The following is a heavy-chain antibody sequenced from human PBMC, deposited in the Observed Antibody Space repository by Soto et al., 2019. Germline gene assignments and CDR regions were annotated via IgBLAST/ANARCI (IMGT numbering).Heavy chain of an antibody. V-gene: IGHV4-30-2*01. Sequence: PSETLSLTCAGSGGSISSGGYSWSWIRQPPGKGLEWIGYIYYNGNTYYNPSLKSRVTISVDTSKNQFSLKLSSVTAADTAVFYCARASGYSHGHFDFWGQGTLVTVSS. J-gene: IGHJ4*02. CDR1: GGSISSGGYS. D-gene: IGHD5-18*01. CDR3: ARASGYSHGHFDF. CDR2: IYYNGNT.